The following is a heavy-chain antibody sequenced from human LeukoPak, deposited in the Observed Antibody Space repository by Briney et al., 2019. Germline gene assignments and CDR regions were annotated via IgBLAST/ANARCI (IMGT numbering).Heavy chain of an antibody. D-gene: IGHD6-19*01. CDR1: GDTFTSYG. J-gene: IGHJ4*02. CDR3: ARDQQWLDPARHGFDY. V-gene: IGHV1-18*01. Sequence: ASVKVSCKASGDTFTSYGISWVRQAPGQGLEWMGWISDYNGNTNYAQKFQGRVTMTTDTSTSTAYMELRSLRSDDTAVYYCARDQQWLDPARHGFDYWGQGTLVTVSS. CDR2: ISDYNGNT.